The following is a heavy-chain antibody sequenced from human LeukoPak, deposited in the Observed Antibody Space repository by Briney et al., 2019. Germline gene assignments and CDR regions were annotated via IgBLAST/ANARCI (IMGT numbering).Heavy chain of an antibody. CDR1: GGSISSSSYY. D-gene: IGHD3-16*02. Sequence: SETLSLTCTVSGGSISSSSYYWGWIRQPPGKGLEWIGSIYYSGSTYYNPSLKSRVTISVDTSKNQFSLKLSSVTAADTAVYYCARRSGPYDYVWGSYRQLKEDVWGQGTTVTVSS. CDR2: IYYSGST. V-gene: IGHV4-39*07. CDR3: ARRSGPYDYVWGSYRQLKEDV. J-gene: IGHJ6*02.